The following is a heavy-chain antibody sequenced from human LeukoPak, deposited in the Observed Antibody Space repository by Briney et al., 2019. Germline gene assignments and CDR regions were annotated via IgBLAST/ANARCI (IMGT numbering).Heavy chain of an antibody. J-gene: IGHJ3*02. CDR2: IYHSGST. V-gene: IGHV4-30-2*01. CDR1: GGSISSGGYY. CDR3: ARDGGSSWYHDAFDI. D-gene: IGHD6-13*01. Sequence: NSSQTLSLTCTVSGGSISSGGYYWSWIRQPPGKGLEWIGYIYHSGSTYYNPSLKSRVTISVDTSKNQFSLKLSSVTAADTAVYYCARDGGSSWYHDAFDIWGQGTMVTVSS.